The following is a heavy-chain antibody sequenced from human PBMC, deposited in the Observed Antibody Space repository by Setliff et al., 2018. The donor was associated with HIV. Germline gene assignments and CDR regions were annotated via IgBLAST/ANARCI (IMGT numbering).Heavy chain of an antibody. CDR2: ISYDGSKI. J-gene: IGHJ4*02. D-gene: IGHD1-26*01. Sequence: PGGSLRLSCVASGFSFGNFGMHWVRQAPGKGLEWVAVISYDGSKIYYADSVKGRFTISRDNAKNSLYLQMNSLRADDTAIYYCARDDPAGGIDYWGQGTLVTVPQ. CDR1: GFSFGNFG. V-gene: IGHV3-30*12. CDR3: ARDDPAGGIDY.